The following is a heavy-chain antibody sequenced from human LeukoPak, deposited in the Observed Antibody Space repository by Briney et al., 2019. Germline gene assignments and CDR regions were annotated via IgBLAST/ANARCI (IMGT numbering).Heavy chain of an antibody. V-gene: IGHV3-30*04. Sequence: GGSLRLSCAASGFTFSSYAMHWVRQAPGKGLEWVAVISYGGSNKYYADSVKGRFTISRDNSKNTLYLQMNSLRAEDTAVYYCARDSEQLYYYYYYMDVWGKGTTVTVSS. J-gene: IGHJ6*03. CDR2: ISYGGSNK. CDR1: GFTFSSYA. D-gene: IGHD6-6*01. CDR3: ARDSEQLYYYYYYMDV.